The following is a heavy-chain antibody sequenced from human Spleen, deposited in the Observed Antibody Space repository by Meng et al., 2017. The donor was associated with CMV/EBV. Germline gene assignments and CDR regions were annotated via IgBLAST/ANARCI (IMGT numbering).Heavy chain of an antibody. J-gene: IGHJ2*01. CDR1: GSTFSNYA. CDR2: IIPLLHIT. Sequence: SVKVSCKASGSTFSNYAFTWVRQAPGQGLEWMGTIIPLLHITNYAQKFQGRVTITADKSTSTAYMELSSLRSEDTAVYYCARDWRVDCSSTSCYKGWYFDLWGRGTLVTVSS. D-gene: IGHD2-2*02. V-gene: IGHV1-69*04. CDR3: ARDWRVDCSSTSCYKGWYFDL.